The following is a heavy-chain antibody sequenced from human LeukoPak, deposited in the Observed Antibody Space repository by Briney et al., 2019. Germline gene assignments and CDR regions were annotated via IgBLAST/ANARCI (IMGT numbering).Heavy chain of an antibody. V-gene: IGHV3-74*01. CDR3: AMDINGDLFHV. CDR2: IKSDGSAT. Sequence: GGSLRLSCAGSEFSFSSYWMHWVRQPPEKGLEWVFSIKSDGSATAYADSVKGRFSMSTDSAKYTASLHMNSLRVEATAMYYCAMDINGDLFHVWGQGTPVTVSS. CDR1: EFSFSSYW. J-gene: IGHJ4*02. D-gene: IGHD2-2*03.